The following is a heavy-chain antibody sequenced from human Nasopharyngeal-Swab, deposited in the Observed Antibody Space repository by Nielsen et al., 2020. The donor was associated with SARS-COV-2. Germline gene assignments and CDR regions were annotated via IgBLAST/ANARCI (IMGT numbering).Heavy chain of an antibody. V-gene: IGHV4-34*01. CDR3: ARGWGYSSSWYGVFDY. Sequence: SETLSLTCAVYGGSFSGYYWSWIRQPPGKGLEWIGEINHSGSTNYNPSLKSRVTISVDTSENQFSLKLSSVTAADTAVYYCARGWGYSSSWYGVFDYWGQGTLVTVSS. CDR1: GGSFSGYY. J-gene: IGHJ4*02. CDR2: INHSGST. D-gene: IGHD6-13*01.